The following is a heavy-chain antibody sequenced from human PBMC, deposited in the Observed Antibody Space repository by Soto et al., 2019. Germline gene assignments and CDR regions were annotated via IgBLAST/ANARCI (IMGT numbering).Heavy chain of an antibody. CDR2: IYYSGST. Sequence: SETLSLTCTVSGGSISSGGYYWSWIRQHPGKGLEWIGYIYYSGSTYYNPSLKSRVTISVDTSKNQFSLKLSSVTAADTAVYYCARDRYCSGGSCLHYFDYWGQGTLVTVSS. D-gene: IGHD2-15*01. V-gene: IGHV4-31*03. CDR1: GGSISSGGYY. CDR3: ARDRYCSGGSCLHYFDY. J-gene: IGHJ4*02.